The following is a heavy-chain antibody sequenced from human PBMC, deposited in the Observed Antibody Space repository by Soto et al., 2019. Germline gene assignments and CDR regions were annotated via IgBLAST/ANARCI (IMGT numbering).Heavy chain of an antibody. CDR1: GFTFSTYA. CDR3: AKGATSRWYVGHFDC. D-gene: IGHD6-13*01. CDR2: ISGSGGST. J-gene: IGHJ4*02. Sequence: EVQLLESGGGLVQPGGSLRLSCAASGFTFSTYAMNWVRQAPGKGLEWVSAISGSGGSTYYADSVKGRFTISRDNSSRALDLQMNRVRAEDTAVYYCAKGATSRWYVGHFDCWGQGILVTVSS. V-gene: IGHV3-23*01.